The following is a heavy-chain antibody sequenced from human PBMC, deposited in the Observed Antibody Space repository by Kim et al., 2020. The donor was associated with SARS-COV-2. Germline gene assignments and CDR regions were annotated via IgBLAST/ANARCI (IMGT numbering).Heavy chain of an antibody. J-gene: IGHJ6*03. V-gene: IGHV3-11*01. CDR2: ISSSGSTI. CDR3: ARDFRYYYYYMDV. CDR1: GFTFSDYY. Sequence: GGSLRLSCAASGFTFSDYYMSWIRQAPGKGLEWVSYISSSGSTIYYADSVKGRFTISRDNAKNSLYLQMNSLRAEDTAVYYCARDFRYYYYYMDVWGKGTTVTVSS.